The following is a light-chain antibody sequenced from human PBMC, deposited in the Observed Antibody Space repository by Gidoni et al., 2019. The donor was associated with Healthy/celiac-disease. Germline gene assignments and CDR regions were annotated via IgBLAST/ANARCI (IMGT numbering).Light chain of an antibody. J-gene: IGKJ3*01. V-gene: IGKV3-20*01. Sequence: EIVLTHSPGTLSLSPGERATLSCMASQSVSSSYLAWYQQKPGQAPRLLIYGASSRATGIPDRFSGSGSVTDFTLTISRLEPEDFAVYYCQQYGSSPFTFGPGTKVDIK. CDR2: GAS. CDR3: QQYGSSPFT. CDR1: QSVSSSY.